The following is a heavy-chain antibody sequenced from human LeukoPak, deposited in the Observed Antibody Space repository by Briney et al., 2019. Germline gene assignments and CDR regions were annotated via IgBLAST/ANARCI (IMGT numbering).Heavy chain of an antibody. CDR2: INPNNGGT. J-gene: IGHJ4*02. CDR1: GYTFTGYY. V-gene: IGHV1-2*02. CDR3: ATSHTTYADYEPPDY. Sequence: ASVKVSCKASGYTFTGYYMHWVRQAPGQGLEWMGWINPNNGGTKYAQKFQGRVTITRDTSITTAYMELSRLRSDDTAVYYCATSHTTYADYEPPDYWGQGTLVTVSS. D-gene: IGHD4-17*01.